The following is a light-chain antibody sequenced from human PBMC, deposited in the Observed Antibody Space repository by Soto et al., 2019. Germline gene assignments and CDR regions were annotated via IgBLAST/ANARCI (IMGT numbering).Light chain of an antibody. Sequence: EIVMTQSPATLSVSPGERATLSCRASQSVSSNLAWYQQKPGQAPSLLIYDISARATGIPTRFSGSGSGTEFILTISSLQSEDFADYYCQQYYDWPLTFGGGTKVEIK. CDR2: DIS. CDR1: QSVSSN. V-gene: IGKV3D-15*01. CDR3: QQYYDWPLT. J-gene: IGKJ4*01.